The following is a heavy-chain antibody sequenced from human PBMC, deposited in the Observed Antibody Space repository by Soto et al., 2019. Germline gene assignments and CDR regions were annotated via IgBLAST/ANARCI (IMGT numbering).Heavy chain of an antibody. CDR3: ARGQRFGELLYSYYYGMDV. J-gene: IGHJ6*02. D-gene: IGHD3-10*01. CDR1: GGSFSCYY. V-gene: IGHV4-34*01. CDR2: INHSGST. Sequence: SETLSLTCAVYGGSFSCYYWSWIRQPPGKGLEWIGEINHSGSTNYNPSLKSRVTISVDTSKNQFSLKLSSVTAADTAVYYCARGQRFGELLYSYYYGMDVWGQGTTVTVSS.